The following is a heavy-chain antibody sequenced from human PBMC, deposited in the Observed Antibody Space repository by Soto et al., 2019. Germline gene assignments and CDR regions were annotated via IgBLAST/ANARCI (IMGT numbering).Heavy chain of an antibody. CDR3: ARGGVDVVATSAFDY. Sequence: QVQLVQSGAEVKKPGSSVKVSCKASGGTFNNYAISWVRQAPGQGLEWMGGIIPIIGTADYAHKFQGRLAMSAADSTGTTFMELSSLRSEDTALYYCARGGVDVVATSAFDYWGQGTLVTVSS. J-gene: IGHJ4*02. CDR2: IIPIIGTA. V-gene: IGHV1-69*01. D-gene: IGHD5-12*01. CDR1: GGTFNNYA.